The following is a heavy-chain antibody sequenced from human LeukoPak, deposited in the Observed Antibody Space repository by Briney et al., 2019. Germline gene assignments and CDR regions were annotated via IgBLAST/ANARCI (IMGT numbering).Heavy chain of an antibody. CDR2: ICDNGST. CDR1: DGSISPHC. V-gene: IGHV4-59*11. D-gene: IGHD2/OR15-2a*01. J-gene: IGHJ5*01. CDR3: ARDRNWFDS. Sequence: SETLSFTCTVSDGSISPHCWSWIRQPPGKGLEWVGYICDNGSTNYHPSLKTRVTMSVDASKSQLSLKLNSVTAADTAVYYCARDRNWFDSWGQGTLVTVSS.